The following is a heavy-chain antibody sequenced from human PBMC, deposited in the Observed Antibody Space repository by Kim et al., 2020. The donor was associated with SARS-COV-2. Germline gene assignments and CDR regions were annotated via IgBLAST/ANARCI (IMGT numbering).Heavy chain of an antibody. CDR1: GYTFTSYS. V-gene: IGHV1-3*01. D-gene: IGHD2-15*01. J-gene: IGHJ5*02. CDR3: ARDPCSGGSCYNNWFDP. CDR2: INDGNGNT. Sequence: ASVKVSCKASGYTFTSYSMHWVRQAPGQRLEWMGWINDGNGNTKYSQKFQGRVTITRDTSASTAYMELSSLRAEDTAVYYCARDPCSGGSCYNNWFDPWGQGTQVTVSS.